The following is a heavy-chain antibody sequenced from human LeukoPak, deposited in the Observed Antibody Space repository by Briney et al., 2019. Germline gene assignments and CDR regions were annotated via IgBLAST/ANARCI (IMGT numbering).Heavy chain of an antibody. V-gene: IGHV1-18*01. D-gene: IGHD3-22*01. J-gene: IGHJ6*02. CDR2: ISAYNGNT. Sequence: ASVKVSCKASGCTFTSYGISWVRQAPGQGLEWMGWISAYNGNTNYAQKLQGRVTMTTDTSTSTAYMELRSLRSDDTAVYYCARGRPIVVVMEVHYGMDVWGQGTTVTVSS. CDR3: ARGRPIVVVMEVHYGMDV. CDR1: GCTFTSYG.